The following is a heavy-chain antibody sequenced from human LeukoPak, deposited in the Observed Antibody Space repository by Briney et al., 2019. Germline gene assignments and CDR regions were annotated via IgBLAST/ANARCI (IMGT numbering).Heavy chain of an antibody. V-gene: IGHV3-30*02. Sequence: GGSLRLSCAASGFTFSSYGMHWVRQAPGKGLEWVAFIRYDGSNKYYADSVKGRFTISRDNSKNTLYLQMNSLRAEDTAVYCCAKGRPPLLLFSAEEYYYYMDVWGKGTTVTISS. J-gene: IGHJ6*03. CDR1: GFTFSSYG. CDR3: AKGRPPLLLFSAEEYYYYMDV. D-gene: IGHD2-15*01. CDR2: IRYDGSNK.